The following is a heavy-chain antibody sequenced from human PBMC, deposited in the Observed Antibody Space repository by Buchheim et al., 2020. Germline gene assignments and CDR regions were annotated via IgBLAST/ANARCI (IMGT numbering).Heavy chain of an antibody. CDR3: ARELCCSSTSPQFDY. J-gene: IGHJ4*02. V-gene: IGHV3-48*01. CDR2: VSRSSDTI. D-gene: IGHD2-2*01. Sequence: EVQLVESGGGLRPPGGSLRLSCAASGFTFSDYSMNWVRQAPGKGLEWVAYVSRSSDTIYYADSVKGRFTISRYNAKNSLYLQMNSLRAEDTAVYYCARELCCSSTSPQFDYWGQGTL. CDR1: GFTFSDYS.